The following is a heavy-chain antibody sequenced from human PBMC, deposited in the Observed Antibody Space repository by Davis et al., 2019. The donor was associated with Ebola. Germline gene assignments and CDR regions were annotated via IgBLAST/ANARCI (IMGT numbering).Heavy chain of an antibody. CDR3: ARDPSPYGDYGHGMDV. V-gene: IGHV1-8*01. J-gene: IGHJ6*02. CDR2: MNPNSGNT. Sequence: ASVKVSCKASGYTFTSYDINWVRQATGQGLEWMGWMNPNSGNTGYAQKFQGRVTMTRNTSISTAYMELSSLRSEDTAVYYCARDPSPYGDYGHGMDVWGQGTTVTVSS. D-gene: IGHD4-17*01. CDR1: GYTFTSYD.